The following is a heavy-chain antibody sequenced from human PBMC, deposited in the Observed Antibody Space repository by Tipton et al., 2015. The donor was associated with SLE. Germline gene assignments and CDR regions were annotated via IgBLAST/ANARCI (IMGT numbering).Heavy chain of an antibody. Sequence: LSLTCAVYGGSFSGYYWSWVRQAQGKGLEWVSAISGSGGSTYYADSVRGRFTISRDNSKNTLYLQMNSLRAEDTAVYYCAKDRAFDAFDIWGQRTMVTVSS. CDR3: AKDRAFDAFDI. CDR2: ISGSGGST. CDR1: GGSFSGYY. D-gene: IGHD3-10*01. V-gene: IGHV3-23*01. J-gene: IGHJ3*02.